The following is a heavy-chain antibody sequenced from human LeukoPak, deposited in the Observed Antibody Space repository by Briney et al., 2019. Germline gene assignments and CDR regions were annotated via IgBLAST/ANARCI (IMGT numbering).Heavy chain of an antibody. Sequence: GESLKISCKGSGYSFTSYWIGWVRQMPGKGLEWMGIIYPGDSDTRYSPSFQGQVTISADKSISTAYLQWSSLKASDTAMYYCARLSPAAINYYYYGMDVWGQGTTVTVPS. V-gene: IGHV5-51*01. J-gene: IGHJ6*02. CDR3: ARLSPAAINYYYYGMDV. CDR2: IYPGDSDT. CDR1: GYSFTSYW. D-gene: IGHD2-2*02.